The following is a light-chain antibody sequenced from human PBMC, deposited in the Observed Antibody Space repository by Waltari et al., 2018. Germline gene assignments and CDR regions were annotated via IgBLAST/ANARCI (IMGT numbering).Light chain of an antibody. CDR3: SSYTSSSTHVV. Sequence: QSALTQPPSVSGSPGQSVTIPCTGPSSDVGSYNRVSWYQQPPGTAPKLMIYEVSKRPSGVPDRFSGSKSGNTASLTISGLQAEDEADYYCSSYTSSSTHVVFGGGTKLTVL. J-gene: IGLJ2*01. CDR1: SSDVGSYNR. CDR2: EVS. V-gene: IGLV2-18*02.